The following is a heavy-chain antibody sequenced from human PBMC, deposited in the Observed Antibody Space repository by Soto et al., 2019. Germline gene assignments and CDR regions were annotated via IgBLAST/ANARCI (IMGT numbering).Heavy chain of an antibody. CDR2: ISTHNGNT. CDR1: VFTSSG. V-gene: IGHV1-18*04. Sequence: GASVKVSCKASVFTSSGISWVRQAPGQRLEWMGWISTHNGNTIYAQKFQGRVIMTMDTSTTTVYMELSSLRPDDTAVYLCAREGILGLFDAYDLWGQGTMVTVSS. J-gene: IGHJ3*01. D-gene: IGHD3-3*01. CDR3: AREGILGLFDAYDL.